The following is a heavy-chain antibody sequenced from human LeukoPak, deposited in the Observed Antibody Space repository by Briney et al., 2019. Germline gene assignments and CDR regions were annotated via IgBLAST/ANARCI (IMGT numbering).Heavy chain of an antibody. V-gene: IGHV4-34*01. CDR1: GGSFSGYY. CDR2: INHSGST. D-gene: IGHD3-3*01. CDR3: ARSITITIFGVLNWFDP. J-gene: IGHJ5*02. Sequence: PSETLSLTCAVYGGSFSGYYWSWIRQPPGKGLEWIGEINHSGSTNYNPSLKSRVTISVDTSKNQLSLTLRSVTAADTAVYYCARSITITIFGVLNWFDPWGQGSLATVSS.